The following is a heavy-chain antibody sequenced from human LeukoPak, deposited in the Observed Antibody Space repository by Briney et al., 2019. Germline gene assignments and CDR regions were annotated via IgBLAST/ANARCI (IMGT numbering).Heavy chain of an antibody. D-gene: IGHD3-22*01. CDR3: ARVYPPQYYYDSSGYHDY. J-gene: IGHJ4*02. Sequence: ASVTVSCKASGYTFTIYGISWVRQAPGQGLEWMGWISAYNGNTNYAQKLQGRVTMTTDTSTSTAYMELRSLRSDDTAVYYCARVYPPQYYYDSSGYHDYWGQGTLVTVSS. V-gene: IGHV1-18*01. CDR2: ISAYNGNT. CDR1: GYTFTIYG.